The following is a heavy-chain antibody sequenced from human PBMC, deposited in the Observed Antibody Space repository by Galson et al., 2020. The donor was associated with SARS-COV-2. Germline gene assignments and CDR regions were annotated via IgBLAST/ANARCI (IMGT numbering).Heavy chain of an antibody. CDR2: ISSSTSYI. V-gene: IGHV3-21*01. D-gene: IGHD6-13*01. J-gene: IGHJ4*02. CDR3: ATYSTSRAFDY. CDR1: GFTFSSYS. Sequence: GGSLRLSCAASGFTFSSYSMSWVRQAPGKGLEWVSSISSSTSYIYYVDSVKGRFTVSRDNAKNLLYLQMNSLRAEDTAVYYCATYSTSRAFDYCGQGTLVTVSS.